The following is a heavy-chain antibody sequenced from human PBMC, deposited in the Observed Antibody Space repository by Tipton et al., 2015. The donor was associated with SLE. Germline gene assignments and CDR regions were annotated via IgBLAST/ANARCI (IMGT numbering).Heavy chain of an antibody. J-gene: IGHJ6*03. V-gene: IGHV4-61*01. CDR3: ARDSRQQLYMDV. Sequence: GLVKPSETLSLTCTVSGGSVSSGSYYWSWIRQPPGKGLEWIGYIYYSGSTKYNPSLKSRVSISVDTSKNQFSLKLSSVTAADTAVYYCARDSRQQLYMDVWGKGTTVTVSS. CDR2: IYYSGST. D-gene: IGHD6-13*01. CDR1: GGSVSSGSYY.